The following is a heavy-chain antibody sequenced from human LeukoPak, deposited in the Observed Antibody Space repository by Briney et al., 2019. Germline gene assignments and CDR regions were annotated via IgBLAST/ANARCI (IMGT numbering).Heavy chain of an antibody. CDR2: IYYSGST. J-gene: IGHJ5*02. CDR3: AREGTDLYNWFDP. Sequence: SETLSLTCTVSGGSISSYYWSWIRQPPGKGLEWIGYIYYSGSTNYNPSLKSRVTISVDTSKNQFSLKLSSATAADTAVYYCAREGTDLYNWFDPWGQGTLVTVSS. CDR1: GGSISSYY. V-gene: IGHV4-59*01.